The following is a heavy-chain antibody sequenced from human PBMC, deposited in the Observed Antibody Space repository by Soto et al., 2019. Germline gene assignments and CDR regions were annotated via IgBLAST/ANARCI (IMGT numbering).Heavy chain of an antibody. V-gene: IGHV2-5*02. D-gene: IGHD3-3*01. CDR1: GFSLTTSGVG. J-gene: IGHJ4*02. CDR3: AHRVLRTVFGLVTTTAIYFDF. Sequence: QITLNESGPTVVRPTETLTLTCRFSGFSLTTSGVGVGWIRQSPGKAPEWLALISWDDDKRYSASLNSRLTVTKDTSKNQVVLTVSDLDPTDTATYYCAHRVLRTVFGLVTTTAIYFDFWGQGTPVAVSS. CDR2: ISWDDDK.